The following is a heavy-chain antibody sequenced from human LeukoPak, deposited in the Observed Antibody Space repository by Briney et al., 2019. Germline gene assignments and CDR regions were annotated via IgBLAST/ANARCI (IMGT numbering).Heavy chain of an antibody. D-gene: IGHD3-10*01. V-gene: IGHV4-28*01. J-gene: IGHJ5*02. CDR3: ARQGSFWFDP. CDR1: GYSISSSNW. CDR2: IYYSGST. Sequence: SETLSLTCAVSGYSISSSNWWGWIRQPPGKGLEWIGYIYYSGSTNYNPSLKSRVTISVDTSKNQFSLKLSSVTAADTAVYYCARQGSFWFDPWGQGTLVTVSS.